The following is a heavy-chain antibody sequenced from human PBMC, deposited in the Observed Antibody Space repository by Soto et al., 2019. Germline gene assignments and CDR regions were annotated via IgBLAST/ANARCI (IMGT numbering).Heavy chain of an antibody. V-gene: IGHV1-46*01. CDR2: INPSGGST. Sequence: ASVKVSCKASGYTFTSYYMHWVRQAPGQGLEWMGIINPSGGSTSYAQKFQGWVTMTRDTSISTAYMELSRLRSDDTAVYYCAREIAAAGVNWFDPWGQGTLVTVSS. CDR3: AREIAAAGVNWFDP. J-gene: IGHJ5*02. D-gene: IGHD6-13*01. CDR1: GYTFTSYY.